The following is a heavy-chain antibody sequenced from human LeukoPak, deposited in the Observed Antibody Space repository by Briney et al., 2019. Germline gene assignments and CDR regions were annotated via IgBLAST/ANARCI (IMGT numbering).Heavy chain of an antibody. CDR2: TYYNSKLFT. Sequence: SQTLSLTCALSGDSVSSNSAAWSWIRQSPSRGLEWLVRTYYNSKLFTDYALSVKSRITINPDTSKNQFSLQLNSVTPEDTAVYYCARNYYGSGSYYNSFDYWGQGILVTVSS. V-gene: IGHV6-1*01. CDR3: ARNYYGSGSYYNSFDY. D-gene: IGHD3-10*01. CDR1: GDSVSSNSAA. J-gene: IGHJ4*02.